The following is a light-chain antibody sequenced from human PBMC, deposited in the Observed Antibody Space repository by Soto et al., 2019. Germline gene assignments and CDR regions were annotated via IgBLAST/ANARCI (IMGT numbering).Light chain of an antibody. CDR3: QQYVRSPLT. CDR1: QSVNSNY. J-gene: IGKJ1*01. Sequence: EIVLTQSPGTLSLSPGERATLFCRASQSVNSNYLAWYQQKPGQAPRLLISDASRRATGIPDRFSGSGSGTDFTLTISRVEPEDFAVFYCQQYVRSPLTFGQGTKVELK. CDR2: DAS. V-gene: IGKV3-20*01.